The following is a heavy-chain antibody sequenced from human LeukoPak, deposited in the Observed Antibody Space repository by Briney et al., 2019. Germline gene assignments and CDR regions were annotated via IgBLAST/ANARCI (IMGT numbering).Heavy chain of an antibody. CDR3: AKGEDYDFWSGFHEGAFDI. CDR1: GFTFSSYA. V-gene: IGHV3-23*01. Sequence: PGGSLRLSCAASGFTFSSYAMSWVRQAPGKGLEWVSAISGSGGSTYYADSVKGRFTISRDNSKNTLYLQMNSLRAEGTAVYYCAKGEDYDFWSGFHEGAFDIWGQGTMVTVSS. D-gene: IGHD3-3*01. CDR2: ISGSGGST. J-gene: IGHJ3*02.